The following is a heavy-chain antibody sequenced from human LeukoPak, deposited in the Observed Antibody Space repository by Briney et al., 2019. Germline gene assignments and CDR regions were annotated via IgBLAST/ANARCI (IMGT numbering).Heavy chain of an antibody. CDR1: GFTFSSYG. D-gene: IGHD3-10*01. J-gene: IGHJ4*02. CDR3: AKDPIRGVRPYYFSS. CDR2: IHYDGSNK. Sequence: GGSLRLSCAASGFTFSSYGMQWVRQAPGKGLEGVAFIHYDGSNKYYANSVKGRFTISRDNSENTLYLHMNSPRAEDTAVYYCAKDPIRGVRPYYFSSWGQGTLVTVSS. V-gene: IGHV3-30*02.